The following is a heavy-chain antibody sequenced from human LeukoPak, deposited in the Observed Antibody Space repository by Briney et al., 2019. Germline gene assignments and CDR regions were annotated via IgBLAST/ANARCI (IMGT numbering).Heavy chain of an antibody. CDR1: GFPFSSYW. CDR3: AREIVGATIDAFDI. Sequence: GSLRLSCVTSGFPFSSYWMTWVRQAPGKGLEWVAVISYDGSNKYYADSVKGRFTISRDNSKNTLYLQMNSLRAEDTAVYYCAREIVGATIDAFDIWGQGTMVTVSS. CDR2: ISYDGSNK. J-gene: IGHJ3*02. D-gene: IGHD1-26*01. V-gene: IGHV3-30*03.